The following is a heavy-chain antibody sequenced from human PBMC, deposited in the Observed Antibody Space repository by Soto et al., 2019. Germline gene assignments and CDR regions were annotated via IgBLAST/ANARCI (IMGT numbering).Heavy chain of an antibody. V-gene: IGHV4-30-2*01. Sequence: QLQLXESGSGLVKPSQTLSLTCAVSGGSISSGGYSWSWIRQPPGKGLECIGYIYHSGSTYYSPSLKSRVTISVDRSKNQFSLKLSSVTAADTAVYYCARGPPLGYWGQGTLVTVSS. CDR3: ARGPPLGY. J-gene: IGHJ4*02. CDR1: GGSISSGGYS. CDR2: IYHSGST.